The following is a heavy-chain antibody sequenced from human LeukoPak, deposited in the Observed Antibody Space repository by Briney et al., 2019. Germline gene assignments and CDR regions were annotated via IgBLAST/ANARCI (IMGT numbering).Heavy chain of an antibody. CDR2: IYHSGST. CDR1: GGSISSGGYY. Sequence: KPSETLSLTCTVSGGSISSGGYYWSWIRQPPGKGLEWIGYIYHSGSTYYNPSLKSRVTISVDRSKNQFSLKLSSVTAADTAVYYCARGPAAAGTPFDPWGQGTLVTVSS. V-gene: IGHV4-30-2*01. D-gene: IGHD6-13*01. J-gene: IGHJ5*02. CDR3: ARGPAAAGTPFDP.